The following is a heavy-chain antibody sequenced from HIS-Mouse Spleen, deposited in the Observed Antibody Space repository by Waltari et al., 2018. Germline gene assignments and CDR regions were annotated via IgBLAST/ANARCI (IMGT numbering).Heavy chain of an antibody. CDR2: IYSGGST. J-gene: IGHJ6*02. D-gene: IGHD6-6*01. CDR1: GFTVVSTY. V-gene: IGHV3-53*01. Sequence: VQLVGSGGGSIQPGGSLRPSRAASGFTVVSTYLSWVAQAPGKGLEWVSVIYSGGSTYYADSVKGRFTISRDNSKNTLYLQMNSLRAEDTAVYYCARDTVIAARSYGMDVWGQGTTVTVSS. CDR3: ARDTVIAARSYGMDV.